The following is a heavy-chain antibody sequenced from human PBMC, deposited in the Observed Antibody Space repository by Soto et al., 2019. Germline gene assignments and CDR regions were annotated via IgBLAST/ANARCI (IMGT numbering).Heavy chain of an antibody. CDR1: GFTVSSNY. CDR3: ARFDDSSGYYYGGGYYGMDV. CDR2: IYSGGST. D-gene: IGHD3-22*01. J-gene: IGHJ6*02. V-gene: IGHV3-53*01. Sequence: GGSLRLSCAASGFTVSSNYMSWVRQAPGKGLEWVSVIYSGGSTYYADSVKGRFTISSDNSKNTLYLQMNSLRAEDTAVYYCARFDDSSGYYYGGGYYGMDVWGQGTTVTVSS.